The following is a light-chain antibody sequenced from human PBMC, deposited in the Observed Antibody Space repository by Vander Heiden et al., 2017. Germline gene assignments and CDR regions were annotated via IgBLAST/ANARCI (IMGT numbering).Light chain of an antibody. Sequence: QLVLTQSPPASAALGASLKLPCTPSRGHSSDDIAWHRQQPEKGPGYLMKLNSDSSHSKGDGIPDRFSGSSSGAERYLTSSSLQSEDEADYYCQTWGTGIQVFGGGTKLTVL. J-gene: IGLJ3*02. CDR3: QTWGTGIQV. CDR2: LNSDSSH. CDR1: RGHSSDD. V-gene: IGLV4-69*01.